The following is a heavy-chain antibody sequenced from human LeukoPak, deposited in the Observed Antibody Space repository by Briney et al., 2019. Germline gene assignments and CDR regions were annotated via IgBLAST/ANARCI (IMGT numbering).Heavy chain of an antibody. CDR2: IDPSDSYT. CDR1: GYSFTSNW. CDR3: ARQPEGTWFDP. V-gene: IGHV5-10-1*01. Sequence: GESLKISCKGSGYSFTSNWISWVRQMPGKGLEWMGRIDPSDSYTNYSPSFQGHVTISADKSISTAYLQWSSLKASDTAMYYCARQPEGTWFDPWGQEPWSPSPQ. D-gene: IGHD1-1*01. J-gene: IGHJ5*02.